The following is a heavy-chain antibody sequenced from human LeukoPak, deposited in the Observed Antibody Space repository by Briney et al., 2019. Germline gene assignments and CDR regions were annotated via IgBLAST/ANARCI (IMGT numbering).Heavy chain of an antibody. CDR3: ARTYYDFWSGYYSHEGNPFDY. CDR2: TYSGGST. Sequence: PGGSLRLSCAASGFTVSSNYMSWVRQAPGKGLEWVSVTYSGGSTYYADSVKGRFTISRDNSKNTLYLQMNSLRAEDTAVYYCARTYYDFWSGYYSHEGNPFDYWGQGTLVTVSS. J-gene: IGHJ4*02. CDR1: GFTVSSNY. V-gene: IGHV3-66*01. D-gene: IGHD3-3*01.